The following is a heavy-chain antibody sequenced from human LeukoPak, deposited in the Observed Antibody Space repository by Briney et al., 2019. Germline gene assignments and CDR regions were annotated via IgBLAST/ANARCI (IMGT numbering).Heavy chain of an antibody. Sequence: GGSLRLSCAASGFTFSSYGMHWVRQAPGKGLEWVAFIRYDGSNKYYADSVKGRFTISRDNSKNTLYLQMNSLRAEDTAVYYCAKDGDCSSTSCYVPLAYYYYYMDVWGKGTTVTVPS. D-gene: IGHD2-2*01. CDR3: AKDGDCSSTSCYVPLAYYYYYMDV. CDR1: GFTFSSYG. CDR2: IRYDGSNK. J-gene: IGHJ6*03. V-gene: IGHV3-30*02.